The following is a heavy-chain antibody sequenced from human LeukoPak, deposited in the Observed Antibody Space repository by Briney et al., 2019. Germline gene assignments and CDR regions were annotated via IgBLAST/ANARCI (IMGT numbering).Heavy chain of an antibody. D-gene: IGHD3-22*01. CDR2: IKSNSDGGTT. CDR3: TRDSYYYDSSGYYDGVDY. J-gene: IGHJ4*02. V-gene: IGHV3-15*01. CDR1: GFTFSTAW. Sequence: GGSLRLSCVASGFTFSTAWMSWLRQAPGKGLEWVGRIKSNSDGGTTDYAASVKGRFTISRDDSKNTVYLQMNSLKTEDTAVYYCTRDSYYYDSSGYYDGVDYWGQGTLVTVSS.